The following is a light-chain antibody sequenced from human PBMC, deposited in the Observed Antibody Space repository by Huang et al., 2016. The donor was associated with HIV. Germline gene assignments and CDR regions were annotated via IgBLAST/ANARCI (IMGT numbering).Light chain of an antibody. Sequence: DIQMTQSPSTLFASVGDRVTITCRASQSISSWLAWYQQKPGKAPKLLFYKASSLESGVPSRFSGSGSGTEFTLTISSLQPDDFATYYCQKYNSYSPWTFGQGTKVEIK. CDR2: KAS. J-gene: IGKJ1*01. CDR3: QKYNSYSPWT. V-gene: IGKV1-5*03. CDR1: QSISSW.